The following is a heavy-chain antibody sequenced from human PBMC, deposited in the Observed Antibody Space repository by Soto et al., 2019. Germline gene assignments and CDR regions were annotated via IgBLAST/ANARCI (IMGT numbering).Heavy chain of an antibody. D-gene: IGHD3-3*01. CDR2: IYYSGST. V-gene: IGHV4-59*01. Sequence: SETLSLTCTASGGSISSYYWSWTRQPPGKGLEWIGYIYYSGSTNYNPSLKSRVTISVDTSKNQFSLKLSSVTAADTAVYYCARGGGGYDFWSGYYTSKRFDYWGQGTLVTVSS. CDR3: ARGGGGYDFWSGYYTSKRFDY. CDR1: GGSISSYY. J-gene: IGHJ4*02.